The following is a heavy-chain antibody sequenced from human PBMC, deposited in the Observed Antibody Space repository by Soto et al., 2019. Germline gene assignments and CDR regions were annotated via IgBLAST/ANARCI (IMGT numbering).Heavy chain of an antibody. Sequence: PGESLKISCHASGYNFTYYWIAWVRQMPGKGLDLMATIYPDGSETRYSPSFQGQVTISADKSISTAYLQWSSLKASDSAMYYCAIGTPADRWGQGTLVNVSS. CDR2: IYPDGSET. J-gene: IGHJ5*02. CDR1: GYNFTYYW. CDR3: AIGTPADR. D-gene: IGHD6-25*01. V-gene: IGHV5-51*01.